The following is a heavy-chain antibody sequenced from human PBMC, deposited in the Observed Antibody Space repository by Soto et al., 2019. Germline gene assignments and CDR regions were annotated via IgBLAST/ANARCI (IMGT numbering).Heavy chain of an antibody. CDR3: GRQPNRPTARDN. Sequence: QLQESGPGLVKPSETLSLTCTVSGASISSPSYYWGWIRQSPGKGLEWIGSIYYSGTTHYNPSLKSRVTLSVDTSNMQFSLALTSVTASETAADHCGRQPNRPTARDNWGQRTRVTV. CDR2: IYYSGTT. J-gene: IGHJ4*02. CDR1: GASISSPSYY. V-gene: IGHV4-39*01.